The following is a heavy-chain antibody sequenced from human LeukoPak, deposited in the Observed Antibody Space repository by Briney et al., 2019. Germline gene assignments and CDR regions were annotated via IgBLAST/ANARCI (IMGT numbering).Heavy chain of an antibody. Sequence: SQTLSLTCTVSGGSISSGDYYWSWIRQPPGKGLEWIGYIYYSGSTYYNPSLKSRVTISVDTSKNQFSLKLSSVTAADTAVYYYCSKLRYYSGGSSYDYYYYYYMDVWGKGTTVTVSS. J-gene: IGHJ6*03. V-gene: IGHV4-30-4*08. CDR3: CSKLRYYSGGSSYDYYYYYYMDV. D-gene: IGHD2-15*01. CDR2: IYYSGST. CDR1: GGSISSGDYY.